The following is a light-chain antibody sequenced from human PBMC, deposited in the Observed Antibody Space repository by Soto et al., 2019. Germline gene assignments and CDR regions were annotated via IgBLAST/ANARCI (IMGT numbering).Light chain of an antibody. V-gene: IGKV1-5*01. CDR2: DAS. Sequence: DIQITWPPSTPPSSLLDRATITSRASQSISSWLAWYQQKPGKAPKLLIYDASSLESGVPSRFSGSGSGTEFTLTISSLQPDDFATYYCQQYNSYSWTFGQGTKVDIK. CDR3: QQYNSYSWT. J-gene: IGKJ1*01. CDR1: QSISSW.